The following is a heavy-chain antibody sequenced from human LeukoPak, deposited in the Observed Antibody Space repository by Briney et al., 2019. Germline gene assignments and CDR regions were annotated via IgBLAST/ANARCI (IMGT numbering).Heavy chain of an antibody. D-gene: IGHD3-22*01. Sequence: SETLSLTCTVSGGSISSSSYYWGWIRQPPGKGLEWIGSIYYSGSTYYNPSLKSRVTISVDTSKNQFSLKLSPVTAADTAVYYCARQVNPAYYYDSSGYYPEYFQHWGQGTLVTVSS. CDR2: IYYSGST. V-gene: IGHV4-39*01. J-gene: IGHJ1*01. CDR1: GGSISSSSYY. CDR3: ARQVNPAYYYDSSGYYPEYFQH.